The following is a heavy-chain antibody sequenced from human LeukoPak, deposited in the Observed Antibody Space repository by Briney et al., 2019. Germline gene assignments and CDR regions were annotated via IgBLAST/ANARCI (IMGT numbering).Heavy chain of an antibody. D-gene: IGHD3-16*02. CDR1: GFTFSSYG. Sequence: GGSLRLSCAASGFTFSSYGMHWVRQAPGKGLEWVAVISYDGSNKYYADSVKGRFTISRDNSKNTLYLQMNSLGAEDTAVYYCAKSLMITFGGVIPPGYWGQGTLVTVSS. J-gene: IGHJ4*02. CDR2: ISYDGSNK. CDR3: AKSLMITFGGVIPPGY. V-gene: IGHV3-30*18.